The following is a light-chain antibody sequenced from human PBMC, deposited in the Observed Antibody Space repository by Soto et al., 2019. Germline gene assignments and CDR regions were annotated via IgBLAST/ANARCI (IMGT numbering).Light chain of an antibody. CDR3: QNYTGAPWT. CDR2: AAS. CDR1: QDLSNY. J-gene: IGKJ1*01. V-gene: IGKV1-27*01. Sequence: DIQMTQSPSSLSASVGDRVTITCRASQDLSNYLAWYQQKPGKVPKLLIYAASTLHSGVPSRFSGSGSGTDFTLTISGLQPEDVANYSCQNYTGAPWTFGQGTKVEIE.